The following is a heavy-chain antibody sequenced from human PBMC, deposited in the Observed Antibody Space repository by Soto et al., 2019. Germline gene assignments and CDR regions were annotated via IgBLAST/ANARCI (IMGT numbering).Heavy chain of an antibody. CDR3: AKDIRYSSSFPPPGSQAPDY. D-gene: IGHD6-6*01. V-gene: IGHV3-30*18. CDR2: ISYDGSNK. J-gene: IGHJ4*02. Sequence: HPGGSLRLSCAASGFTFSSYGMHWVRQAPGKGLEWVAVISYDGSNKYYADSVKGRFTISRDNSKNTLYLQMNSLRAEDTAVYYCAKDIRYSSSFPPPGSQAPDYWGQGTLVTVSS. CDR1: GFTFSSYG.